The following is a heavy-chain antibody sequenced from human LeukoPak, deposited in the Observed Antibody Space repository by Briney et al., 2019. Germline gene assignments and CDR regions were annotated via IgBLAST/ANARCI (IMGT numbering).Heavy chain of an antibody. CDR1: GFTFSSYW. CDR2: INSDGSST. J-gene: IGHJ4*02. Sequence: PGGSLRLSCAASGFTFSSYWMHWVRQAPGKGLVWVSRINSDGSSTIYADSVKGRFTISRDNSKNTLYLQMNSLRAEDTAVYYCAKGFHVRVVITPDYWGQGTLVTVSS. V-gene: IGHV3-74*01. CDR3: AKGFHVRVVITPDY. D-gene: IGHD3-22*01.